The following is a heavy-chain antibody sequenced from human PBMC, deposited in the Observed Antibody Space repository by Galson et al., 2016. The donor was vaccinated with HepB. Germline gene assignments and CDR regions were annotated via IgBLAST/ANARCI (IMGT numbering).Heavy chain of an antibody. Sequence: LRLSCAASGYTFSSYWMSWVRQAPGKGLEWVANIKRDGAEIYYIDSVWGRFTISRDNANNSMHLQMNSRSAEDTAVYFCVRATSSGWSFDLWGRGTLVTVSS. CDR2: IKRDGAEI. CDR3: VRATSSGWSFDL. D-gene: IGHD3-10*01. V-gene: IGHV3-7*04. CDR1: GYTFSSYW. J-gene: IGHJ2*01.